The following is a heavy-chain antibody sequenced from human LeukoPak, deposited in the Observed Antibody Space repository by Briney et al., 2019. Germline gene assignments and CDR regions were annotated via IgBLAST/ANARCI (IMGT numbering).Heavy chain of an antibody. J-gene: IGHJ5*02. CDR3: ARGPESIAAATPFDP. CDR1: GGSFSVYY. Sequence: SETLSLTCAVYGGSFSVYYWSWIRQPPGKGLEWIGEINHSGSTNYNPSLKSRVTISVDTSKNQFSLKLSSVTAADTAVYYCARGPESIAAATPFDPWGQGTLVTVSS. CDR2: INHSGST. V-gene: IGHV4-34*01. D-gene: IGHD6-13*01.